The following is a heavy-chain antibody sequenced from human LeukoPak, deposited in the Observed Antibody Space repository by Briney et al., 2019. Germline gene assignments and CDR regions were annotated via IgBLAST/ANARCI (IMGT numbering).Heavy chain of an antibody. D-gene: IGHD6-6*01. V-gene: IGHV4-39*01. J-gene: IGHJ4*02. CDR1: GGSVSSSSYY. CDR2: IYYSGNT. CDR3: ARGTAARNDD. Sequence: SETLSLTCTVSGGSVSSSSYYWGWIRQPPGKGLEWIGSIYYSGNTYYNPSLKSRVTISVDTSQNQFSLRLSSVTAADTAVYYCARGTAARNDDWGQGTLVTVSS.